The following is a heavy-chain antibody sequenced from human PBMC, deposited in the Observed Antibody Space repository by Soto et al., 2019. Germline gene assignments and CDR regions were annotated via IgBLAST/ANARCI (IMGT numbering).Heavy chain of an antibody. CDR2: ISYDGSNK. D-gene: IGHD5-12*01. J-gene: IGHJ4*02. CDR3: AKDRGYSGYDSLDY. Sequence: QVQLVESGGGVVQPGRSLRLSCAASRFTFSSYGMHWVRQAPGKGLEWVAVISYDGSNKYYADSVKGRFTISRDNSKTTLYLQMNSLRAEDTAVYYCAKDRGYSGYDSLDYWGQGTLVTVSS. V-gene: IGHV3-30*18. CDR1: RFTFSSYG.